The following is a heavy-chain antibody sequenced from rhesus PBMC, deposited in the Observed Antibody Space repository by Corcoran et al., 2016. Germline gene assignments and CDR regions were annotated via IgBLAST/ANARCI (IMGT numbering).Heavy chain of an antibody. CDR1: GGSISDDYY. CDR3: ARQRTAAAGHDY. Sequence: QVQLQESGPGLVKPSETLSLTCAVSGGSISDDYYWSWIRQPPGKGLGWIGHIFGSIGSTYYNPSLKSRVTISRDASKNQFSLKRSSVTAADTAVYYCARQRTAAAGHDYWGQGVLVTVSS. CDR2: IFGSIGST. D-gene: IGHD6-25*01. V-gene: IGHV4S7*01. J-gene: IGHJ4*01.